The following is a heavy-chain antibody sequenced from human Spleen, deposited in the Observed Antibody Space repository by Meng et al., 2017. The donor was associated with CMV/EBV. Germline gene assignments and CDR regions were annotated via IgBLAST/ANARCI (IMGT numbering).Heavy chain of an antibody. D-gene: IGHD3-10*01. CDR1: FIGYY. V-gene: IGHV1-2*02. CDR2: INPNNGVT. J-gene: IGHJ4*02. Sequence: FIGYYMHWVRQAPGQGLEWMGWINPNNGVTKYTQKFQGRVTLTRDTSIGTAHMDLSRLTSVDAAVYYCARGRILYEDDDGGIVSYFDYWGQGTLVTVSS. CDR3: ARGRILYEDDDGGIVSYFDY.